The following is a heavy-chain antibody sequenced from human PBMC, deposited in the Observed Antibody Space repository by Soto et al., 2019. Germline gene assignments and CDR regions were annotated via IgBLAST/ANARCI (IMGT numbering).Heavy chain of an antibody. CDR2: LGGSGATT. CDR1: GFTFDSYV. Sequence: EVQLLQSEGGLVQPGGSLRLSCAASGFTFDSYVMSWVRQAPGKGPEWVSALGGSGATTHYADSVKGRFTISRDNSKNTVYLQMNSLRVEDTAVYYCAKDAKGASAPYFFDDWGQGTLVIVSS. V-gene: IGHV3-23*01. D-gene: IGHD6-13*01. J-gene: IGHJ4*02. CDR3: AKDAKGASAPYFFDD.